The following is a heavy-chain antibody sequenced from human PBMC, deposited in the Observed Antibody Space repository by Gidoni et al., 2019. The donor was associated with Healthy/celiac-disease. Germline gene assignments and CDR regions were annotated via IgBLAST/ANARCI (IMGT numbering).Heavy chain of an antibody. V-gene: IGHV2-26*01. CDR1: GFSLSNARMG. J-gene: IGHJ6*02. Sequence: QVTLKESGPVLVKPTETLTLTCTVSGFSLSNARMGVSWIRQPPGKALEWLAHIFSNDEKSYSTSLKSRLTISKDTSKSQVVLTMTIMDPVDTATYYCARSPREYYDFWSGYSQIQNYYYYGMDVWGQGTTVTVSS. CDR3: ARSPREYYDFWSGYSQIQNYYYYGMDV. D-gene: IGHD3-3*01. CDR2: IFSNDEK.